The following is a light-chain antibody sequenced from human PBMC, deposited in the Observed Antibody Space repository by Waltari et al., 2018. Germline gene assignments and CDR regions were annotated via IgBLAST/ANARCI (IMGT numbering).Light chain of an antibody. CDR3: AGWDDSLNGWV. J-gene: IGLJ3*02. V-gene: IGLV1-44*01. CDR2: TDN. Sequence: QSVLTQPPSASGTPGQRVTISCSGTSSNIGFNTVSWYQQVPGTAPKLLIYTDNPLPAGVPDRFSGSKSGSSASLAISGLQSEDEADYYCAGWDDSLNGWVFGGGTKVTVV. CDR1: SSNIGFNT.